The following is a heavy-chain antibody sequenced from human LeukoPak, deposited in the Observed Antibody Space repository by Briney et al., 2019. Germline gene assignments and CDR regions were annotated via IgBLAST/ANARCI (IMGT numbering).Heavy chain of an antibody. CDR3: ARQGGSVLHYSDY. CDR1: GGSISSSSYY. D-gene: IGHD5-12*01. V-gene: IGHV4-39*01. J-gene: IGHJ4*02. Sequence: SETLSLTCTVSGGSISSSSYYWGWIRQPPGKGLEWIGSIYYSGSIYYNPSLKSRVTISVDTSKNQFSLKLSSVIAADTAVYYCARQGGSVLHYSDYWGQGTLVTVSS. CDR2: IYYSGSI.